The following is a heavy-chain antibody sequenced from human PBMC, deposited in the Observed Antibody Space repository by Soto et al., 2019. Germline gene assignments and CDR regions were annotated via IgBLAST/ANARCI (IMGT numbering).Heavy chain of an antibody. CDR2: ISAYNGNT. V-gene: IGHV1-18*04. CDR3: ARDTGYYYGAVVRGWFDP. Sequence: QVQLVQSGAEVKKPGASVKVSCKASGYTFTSYGISWVRQAPGQGLEWMGWISAYNGNTNYAQKLQGRVNMTTDTSTSTAYMELRSLRSDDTAVYYCARDTGYYYGAVVRGWFDPWGQGTLVTVSS. J-gene: IGHJ5*02. CDR1: GYTFTSYG. D-gene: IGHD3-10*01.